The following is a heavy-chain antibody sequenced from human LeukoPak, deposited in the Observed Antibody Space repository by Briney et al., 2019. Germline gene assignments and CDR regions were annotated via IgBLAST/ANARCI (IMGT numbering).Heavy chain of an antibody. CDR2: IYYSGST. D-gene: IGHD6-19*01. J-gene: IGHJ4*02. V-gene: IGHV4-59*01. CDR3: ARVRYSSGRYFDY. Sequence: SETLSLTCTVSGGSISSYYWSWIRQPPGKGLEWIGYIYYSGSTNYNPSLKSRVTISVDTSKNQFSLKLSSVTAADTAVYYCARVRYSSGRYFDYWGQGTLVTVSS. CDR1: GGSISSYY.